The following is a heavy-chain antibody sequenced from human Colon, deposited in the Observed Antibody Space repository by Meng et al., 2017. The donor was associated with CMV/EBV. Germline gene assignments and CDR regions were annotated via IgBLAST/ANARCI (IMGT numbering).Heavy chain of an antibody. CDR2: IYWDDDK. CDR1: GVSLHTYAVG. Sequence: QLTLKESGPTLVKPTQTLTLTCTFSGVSLHTYAVGVGWFRQPPGKAPEWLALIYWDDDKRYRSSLGNRLTLTHDASKNQVVLTMTDMDPVDTATYYCAHKSLPEAFFDYWSQGTLVTVSS. J-gene: IGHJ4*02. CDR3: AHKSLPEAFFDY. D-gene: IGHD2-2*01. V-gene: IGHV2-5*02.